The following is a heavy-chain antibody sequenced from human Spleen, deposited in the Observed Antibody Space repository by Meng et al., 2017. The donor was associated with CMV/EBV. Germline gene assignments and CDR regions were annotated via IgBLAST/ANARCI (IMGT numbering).Heavy chain of an antibody. J-gene: IGHJ6*02. D-gene: IGHD2-2*02. CDR2: IYPGDSDT. Sequence: KVSCKGSGYSFTSYWIGWVRQMPGKGLEWMGIIYPGDSDTRYSPSFQGQVTISADKSISTAYLQWSSLKASDTAMYYCARRYCSSTSCYKNYYYYGMDVWGQGTTVTVSS. CDR3: ARRYCSSTSCYKNYYYYGMDV. CDR1: GYSFTSYW. V-gene: IGHV5-51*01.